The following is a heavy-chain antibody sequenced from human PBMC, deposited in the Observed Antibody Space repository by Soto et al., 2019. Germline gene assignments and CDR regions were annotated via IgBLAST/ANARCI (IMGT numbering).Heavy chain of an antibody. CDR3: ARDLYSSSARYFDY. D-gene: IGHD6-6*01. Sequence: EVQLVESGGGLVKPGGSLRLSCAASGFTFSSYSMNWVRQAPGKGLEWVSSISSSISYIYYADSVKGRFTISRDNAKNSLYLQMNSLRAEDTAVYYCARDLYSSSARYFDYWGQGTLVSVSS. V-gene: IGHV3-21*01. CDR1: GFTFSSYS. CDR2: ISSSISYI. J-gene: IGHJ4*02.